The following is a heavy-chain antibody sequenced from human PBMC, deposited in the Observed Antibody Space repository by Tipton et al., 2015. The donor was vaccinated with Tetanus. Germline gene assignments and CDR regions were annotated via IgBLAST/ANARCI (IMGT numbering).Heavy chain of an antibody. D-gene: IGHD2-8*02. CDR1: GGSTHSHY. CDR3: ARVLRYSTRGGWDDAFDI. CDR2: IYSGGTT. J-gene: IGHJ3*02. Sequence: TLSLTCTVSGGSTHSHYWSWIRQSAAKGLEWIGRIYSGGTTNYNPSLKSRVFMSMDTSKNQFSLELSFVTVADTAVYFCARVLRYSTRGGWDDAFDIWGQGTMVTVSS. V-gene: IGHV4-4*07.